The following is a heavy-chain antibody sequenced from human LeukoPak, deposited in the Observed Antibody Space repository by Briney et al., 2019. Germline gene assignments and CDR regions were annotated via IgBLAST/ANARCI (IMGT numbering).Heavy chain of an antibody. CDR1: GGSISNYY. D-gene: IGHD5-18*01. V-gene: IGHV4-59*08. Sequence: KTSETLSLICTVSGGSISNYYWSWIRQPPGKGLEWIGYFSYSGSTNSNPSLKSRVTISVDTSKNQFSLRLNSVTAADTAVYYCARHPYTAMAHFDYWGQGTLVIVSS. CDR3: ARHPYTAMAHFDY. CDR2: FSYSGST. J-gene: IGHJ4*02.